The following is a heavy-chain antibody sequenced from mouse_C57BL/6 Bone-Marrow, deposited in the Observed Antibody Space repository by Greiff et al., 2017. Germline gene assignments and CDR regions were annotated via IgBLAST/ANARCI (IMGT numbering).Heavy chain of an antibody. J-gene: IGHJ1*03. CDR2: IYPGDGDT. V-gene: IGHV1-82*01. Sequence: QVQLQQSGPELVKPGASVKISCKASGYAFSSSWMNWVKQRPGKGLEWIGRIYPGDGDTKYTGKFKGKATLTADKTSSTAYMQHSSLTSDDSAVYFCARSWVATVEYFDVWGTGTTVTVSS. D-gene: IGHD1-1*01. CDR1: GYAFSSSW. CDR3: ARSWVATVEYFDV.